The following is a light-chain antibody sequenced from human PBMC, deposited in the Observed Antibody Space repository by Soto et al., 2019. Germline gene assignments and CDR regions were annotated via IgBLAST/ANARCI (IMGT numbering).Light chain of an antibody. CDR2: KES. V-gene: IGKV1-5*03. CDR1: QTISSW. J-gene: IGKJ1*01. CDR3: QQYNSYS. Sequence: DIQMTQSPSTLSGSVGDRVTITCRASQTISSWVAWYQQKPAKASKLLIYKESNLDSGVPSSFSGGGSGSEFTLTISSLQPDDFATYYCQQYNSYSFGQGTKVDIK.